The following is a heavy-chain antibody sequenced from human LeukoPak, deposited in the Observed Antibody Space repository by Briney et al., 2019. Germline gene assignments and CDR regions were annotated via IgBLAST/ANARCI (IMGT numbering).Heavy chain of an antibody. CDR3: ARDREQLLHHGDFDY. J-gene: IGHJ4*02. V-gene: IGHV3-21*01. D-gene: IGHD2-2*01. CDR1: GFTFSSYS. Sequence: PGGSLRLSCAASGFTFSSYSMNWVRQAPGKGLEWVSSISSSSSYIYYADSVKGRFTISRDNAKNSLYLQMNSLRAEDTAVYYCARDREQLLHHGDFDYWGQGTLVTVSS. CDR2: ISSSSSYI.